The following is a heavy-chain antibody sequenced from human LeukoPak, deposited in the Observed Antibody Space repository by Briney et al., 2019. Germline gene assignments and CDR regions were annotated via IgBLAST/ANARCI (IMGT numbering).Heavy chain of an antibody. Sequence: SETLSLTCAVYGGSFSGYYWSWIRQPPGKGLEWIGEINHSGSTNYNPSLMSRVTISVDTSKNQFSLKLSSVTAADTAVYYCARSYGSGSYYIDYWGQGTLVTVSS. CDR3: ARSYGSGSYYIDY. D-gene: IGHD3-10*01. CDR1: GGSFSGYY. V-gene: IGHV4-34*01. CDR2: INHSGST. J-gene: IGHJ4*02.